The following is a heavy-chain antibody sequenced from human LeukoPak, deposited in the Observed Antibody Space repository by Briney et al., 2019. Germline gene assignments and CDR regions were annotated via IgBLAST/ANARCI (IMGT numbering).Heavy chain of an antibody. Sequence: TGGSLRLSCTASGXTFSHYEMNWVRQAPGKGLEWISFITTSGSTTYYADSVKGRFTISRDNAKNSLYLQMNSLRAEDTALYYCARVTGYWGSGNYFLDYWGQGTLVTVSS. CDR1: GXTFSHYE. CDR3: ARVTGYWGSGNYFLDY. CDR2: ITTSGSTT. V-gene: IGHV3-48*03. D-gene: IGHD3-10*01. J-gene: IGHJ4*02.